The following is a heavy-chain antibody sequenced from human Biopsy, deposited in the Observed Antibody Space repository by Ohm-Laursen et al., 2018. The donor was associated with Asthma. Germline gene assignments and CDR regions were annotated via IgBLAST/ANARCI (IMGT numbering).Heavy chain of an antibody. CDR2: IWNDGNKN. CDR3: ARGIYDMDV. CDR1: GFTFSKYG. V-gene: IGHV3-33*01. J-gene: IGHJ6*02. Sequence: SLRLSCSASGFTFSKYGMHWVRQAPGKGMEWVALIWNDGNKNYYADSVKGRFTISRDNSKNMLYLQMNSLRAEDTAVYFCARGIYDMDVRGQGTTVTVSS.